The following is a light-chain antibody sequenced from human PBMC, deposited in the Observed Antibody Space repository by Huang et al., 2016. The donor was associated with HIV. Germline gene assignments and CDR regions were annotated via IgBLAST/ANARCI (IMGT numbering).Light chain of an antibody. CDR1: QDIANS. CDR3: QQLHSYPIT. V-gene: IGKV1-9*01. Sequence: QLTQSPSSLSMSVGDRVIITCQASQDIANSLAWYQHKPGRAPKRLVSDASTLQSGVPARCSGGSAGTYFTLIITNLQPDDFASYYCQQLHSYPITFGQGTRL. J-gene: IGKJ5*01. CDR2: DAS.